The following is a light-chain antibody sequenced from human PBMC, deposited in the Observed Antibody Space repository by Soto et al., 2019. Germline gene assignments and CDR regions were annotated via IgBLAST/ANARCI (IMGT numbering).Light chain of an antibody. V-gene: IGLV2-14*01. CDR1: SGDIGSYNR. Sequence: QSALTQPASVSGSPGQSITISCTGTSGDIGSYNRVSWYQQHPGKAPKLIIYEVTDRPSGVSNRFSGSKSGNTASLTISGIQGKDEAEYYCSSYTNINTRYRVFGNGNKVTV. CDR2: EVT. J-gene: IGLJ1*01. CDR3: SSYTNINTRYRV.